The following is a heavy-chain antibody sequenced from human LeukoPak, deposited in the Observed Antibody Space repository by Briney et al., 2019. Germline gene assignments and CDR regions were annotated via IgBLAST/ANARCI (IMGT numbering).Heavy chain of an antibody. J-gene: IGHJ4*02. CDR2: ISAYNGNT. CDR1: GYTFTSYG. CDR3: AANPYSSGWYWVY. Sequence: ASVKVSCTASGYTFTSYGISWVRQAPGQGLEWMGWISAYNGNTNYAQKLQGRVTMTTDTSTNTAYMELRSLRFDDTAVYYCAANPYSSGWYWVYWGQGTLVTVSS. V-gene: IGHV1-18*01. D-gene: IGHD6-19*01.